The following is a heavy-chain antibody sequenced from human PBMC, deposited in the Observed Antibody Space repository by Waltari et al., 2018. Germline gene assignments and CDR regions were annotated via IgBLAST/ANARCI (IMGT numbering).Heavy chain of an antibody. CDR3: ARDYCDRTNCHGMDV. V-gene: IGHV3-30*04. D-gene: IGHD3-22*01. Sequence: QVQLVESGGGVVQPGGSLRLSCAASQFTFSSYAMHWVRQGPGKGVEWVAVISYNERNIYYVDSVKGRFTISRDNSKKMLYLQMNSLRAEDTAIYYCARDYCDRTNCHGMDVWGQGTTVTVSS. J-gene: IGHJ6*02. CDR1: QFTFSSYA. CDR2: ISYNERNI.